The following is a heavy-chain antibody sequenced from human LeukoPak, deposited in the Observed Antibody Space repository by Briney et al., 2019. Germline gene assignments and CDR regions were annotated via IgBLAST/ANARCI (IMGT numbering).Heavy chain of an antibody. CDR1: GFTFSSYA. D-gene: IGHD6-19*01. V-gene: IGHV3-23*01. CDR2: ISGSGGST. CDR3: AKVDRIAVAGSFDY. J-gene: IGHJ4*02. Sequence: GGSLRLSCAASGFTFSSYAMSWVRQAPGKGLGWVSAISGSGGSTYYADSVKGRFTISRDNSKNTLYLQMNSLRAEDTAVYYCAKVDRIAVAGSFDYWGQGTLVTVSS.